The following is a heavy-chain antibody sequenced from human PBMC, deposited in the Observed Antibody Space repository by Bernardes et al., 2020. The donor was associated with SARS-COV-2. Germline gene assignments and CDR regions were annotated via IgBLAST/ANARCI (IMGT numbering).Heavy chain of an antibody. Sequence: GGSLRLSCAASGFNFSSYAMTWVRQTPGKGLEWVSALTGTGGTTYYADFVKGRFTISRDNSKNTLSLQMTGLRAEDTAVYYCARVEGLWFGEDFFDYWGMGALVTVA. CDR2: LTGTGGTT. V-gene: IGHV3-23*01. CDR3: ARVEGLWFGEDFFDY. CDR1: GFNFSSYA. J-gene: IGHJ4*02. D-gene: IGHD3-10*01.